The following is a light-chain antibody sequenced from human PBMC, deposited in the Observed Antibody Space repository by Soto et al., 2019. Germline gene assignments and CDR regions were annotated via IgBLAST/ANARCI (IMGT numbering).Light chain of an antibody. J-gene: IGKJ4*01. CDR2: RAS. CDR1: QSISDW. V-gene: IGKV1-5*03. CDR3: QQYNGYST. Sequence: DIQMTQSPSTLSASVGDRVTITCRASQSISDWLAWYQQKPGKAPKLLIYRASNLQGGVPSRFSGSGSGTEFTLNISSMQPDDFATYYCQQYNGYSTFGGGTKVEIK.